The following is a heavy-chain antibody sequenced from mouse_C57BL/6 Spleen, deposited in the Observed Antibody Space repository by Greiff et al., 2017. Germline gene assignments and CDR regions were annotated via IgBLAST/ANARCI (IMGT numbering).Heavy chain of an antibody. J-gene: IGHJ4*01. Sequence: EVQLQESGGGLVQPKGSLKLSCEASGFSFNTYAMNWVRQAPGKGLEWVARIRSKSNNYATYYADSVKDRFTISRDDSESMLYLQMNNLKTEDTAMYYCVRHHWYGSIDAMDYWGQGTSVTVSS. CDR1: GFSFNTYA. V-gene: IGHV10-1*01. D-gene: IGHD1-1*01. CDR3: VRHHWYGSIDAMDY. CDR2: IRSKSNNYAT.